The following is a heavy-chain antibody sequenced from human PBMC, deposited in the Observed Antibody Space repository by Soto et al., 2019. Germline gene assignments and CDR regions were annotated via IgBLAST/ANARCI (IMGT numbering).Heavy chain of an antibody. V-gene: IGHV5-10-1*01. Sequence: GESLEISCKGSGYNFTSYWFSCVGQMPGKGLEWIGRIDPSDSYINYSPSFQGHVTISADKSISNAYLQWSSLKASDTAMYYCARINYDWGVFDYWGEGTLVTVSS. CDR2: IDPSDSYI. CDR3: ARINYDWGVFDY. CDR1: GYNFTSYW. J-gene: IGHJ4*02. D-gene: IGHD3-10*02.